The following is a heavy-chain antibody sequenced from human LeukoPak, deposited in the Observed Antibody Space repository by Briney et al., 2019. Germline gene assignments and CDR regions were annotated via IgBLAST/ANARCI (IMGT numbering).Heavy chain of an antibody. Sequence: ASVNVSCKASGYTFTSYDINWVRQATGQGLEWMGWMNPNSGNTGYAQKFQGRVTMTRNTSISTAYMELSSLRSEDTAVYYCARGSSNYYDSADWDFQHWGQGTLVTVSS. CDR1: GYTFTSYD. D-gene: IGHD3-22*01. V-gene: IGHV1-8*01. CDR2: MNPNSGNT. J-gene: IGHJ1*01. CDR3: ARGSSNYYDSADWDFQH.